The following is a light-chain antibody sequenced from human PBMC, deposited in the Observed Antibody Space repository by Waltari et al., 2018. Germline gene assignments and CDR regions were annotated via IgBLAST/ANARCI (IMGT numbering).Light chain of an antibody. V-gene: IGKV1-39*01. CDR3: QQSYRTPRT. CDR1: QSISSY. CDR2: AAS. J-gene: IGKJ1*01. Sequence: DIQMTQSPSSLSASVGDRVTITCRASQSISSYLNWYQQKPGKAPKLLFYAASSLQSGVPSRFSGSGSGTDFTLTISSLQPEDFATYYCQQSYRTPRTFGQGTKVEI.